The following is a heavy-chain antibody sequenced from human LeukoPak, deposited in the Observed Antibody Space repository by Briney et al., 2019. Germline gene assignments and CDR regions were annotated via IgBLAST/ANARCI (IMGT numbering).Heavy chain of an antibody. Sequence: SETLSLTCAVYGGSFSGYYWSWIRQPPGKGLEWIGEIIHSGSTNYNPSLKSRVTISVDTSKNQFSLKLSSVTAADTAVYYCARGDPQNIVVVVAATSSSWFDPWGQGTLVTVSS. CDR2: IIHSGST. V-gene: IGHV4-34*01. J-gene: IGHJ5*02. D-gene: IGHD2-15*01. CDR1: GGSFSGYY. CDR3: ARGDPQNIVVVVAATSSSWFDP.